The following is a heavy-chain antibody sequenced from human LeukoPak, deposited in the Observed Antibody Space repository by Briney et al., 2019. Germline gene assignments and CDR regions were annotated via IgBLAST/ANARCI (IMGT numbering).Heavy chain of an antibody. Sequence: SETLSLTCTVSGGSIRSSSYYWGWIRQPPGKGLEWIGSIYYSGSTYYNASLKSRGTISVDTSKNQFSLKLNSVTAADTAVYYCARDKPAAGANYFDYWGPGTLVTVSS. D-gene: IGHD6-13*01. CDR1: GGSIRSSSYY. J-gene: IGHJ4*02. V-gene: IGHV4-39*02. CDR3: ARDKPAAGANYFDY. CDR2: IYYSGST.